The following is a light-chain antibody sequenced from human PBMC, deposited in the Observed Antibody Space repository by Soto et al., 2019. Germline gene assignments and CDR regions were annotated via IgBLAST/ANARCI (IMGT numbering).Light chain of an antibody. Sequence: SYELTQPPSVSVAPGKTARITCGGNNIGSKSVHWYQQKPGQAPVLVIYYDSDRPSGIPERFSGSNSGNTATLTISRVEAGDEADYYCQVWDRFVVFGGGTQLTVL. CDR1: NIGSKS. V-gene: IGLV3-21*04. J-gene: IGLJ2*01. CDR3: QVWDRFVV. CDR2: YDS.